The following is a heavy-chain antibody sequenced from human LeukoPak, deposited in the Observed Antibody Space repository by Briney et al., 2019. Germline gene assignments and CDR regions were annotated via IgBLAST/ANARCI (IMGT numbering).Heavy chain of an antibody. CDR1: GFTFSSYA. Sequence: GGSLRLSCAASGFTFSSYAMSWVPQAPGKGLKWVSTINDNGADTYYADSVKGRFTISRDNSYNTVSLQMNSLRDEDTGVYYCAKGLRTGVGPYMGYHYYMDVWGKGATVTVSS. J-gene: IGHJ6*03. CDR3: AKGLRTGVGPYMGYHYYMDV. CDR2: INDNGADT. D-gene: IGHD3-16*01. V-gene: IGHV3-23*01.